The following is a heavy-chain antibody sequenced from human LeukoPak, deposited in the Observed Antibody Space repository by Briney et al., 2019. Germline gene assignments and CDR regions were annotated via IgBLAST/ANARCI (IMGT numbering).Heavy chain of an antibody. CDR2: IYPGDSDT. CDR1: GYSFTSYW. CDR3: ARLRPQDAFDI. Sequence: GESLKISCKGSGYSFTSYWIGWVRPMPGKGLEWMGIIYPGDSDTRYSPSFQGQVTISADKSISTAYLRWSSLKASDTAMYYCARLRPQDAFDIWGQGTMVTVSS. J-gene: IGHJ3*02. V-gene: IGHV5-51*01.